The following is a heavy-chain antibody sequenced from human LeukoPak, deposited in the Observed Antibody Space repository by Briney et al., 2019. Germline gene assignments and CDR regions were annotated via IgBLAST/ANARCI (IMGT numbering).Heavy chain of an antibody. V-gene: IGHV1-8*01. CDR2: MNPNSGNT. J-gene: IGHJ4*02. Sequence: ASVKVSCKASGYTFTSYDINWVRQATGQGLEWMGLMNPNSGNTGYAQKFQGRVTMTRNTSISTAYMELSSLRSEDPAVYYCARVITFGGVIVLFDYWGQGTLVTVSS. D-gene: IGHD3-16*02. CDR1: GYTFTSYD. CDR3: ARVITFGGVIVLFDY.